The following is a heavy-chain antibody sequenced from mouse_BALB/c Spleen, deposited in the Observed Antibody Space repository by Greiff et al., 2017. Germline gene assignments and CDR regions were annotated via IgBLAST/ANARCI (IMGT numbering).Heavy chain of an antibody. CDR1: GFTFSSYA. CDR2: ISSGGST. V-gene: IGHV5-6-5*01. CDR3: AARPYSLYAMDY. Sequence: EVKLMESGGGLVKPGGSLKLSCAASGFTFSSYAMSWVRQTPEKRLEWVASISSGGSTYYPDSVKGRFTISRDNARNILYLQMSSLRSEDTAMYYCAARPYSLYAMDYWGQGTSVTVSS. J-gene: IGHJ4*01. D-gene: IGHD2-10*01.